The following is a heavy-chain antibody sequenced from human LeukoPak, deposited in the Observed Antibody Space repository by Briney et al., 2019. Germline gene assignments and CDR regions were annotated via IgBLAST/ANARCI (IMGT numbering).Heavy chain of an antibody. D-gene: IGHD3-16*01. J-gene: IGHJ4*02. V-gene: IGHV3-9*01. Sequence: GRSLRLSCAASGFTFDDYAMHWVRHAPGKGLEWVSGISWNSGSIGYADSVKGRFTISRDNAKNSLYLQMNSLRAEDTALYYCAKDTHLMITFGGVMNYWGQGTLVTVSS. CDR1: GFTFDDYA. CDR2: ISWNSGSI. CDR3: AKDTHLMITFGGVMNY.